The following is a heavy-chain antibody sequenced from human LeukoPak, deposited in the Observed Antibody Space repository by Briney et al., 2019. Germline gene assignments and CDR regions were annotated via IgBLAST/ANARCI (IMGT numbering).Heavy chain of an antibody. CDR2: IYYSGST. V-gene: IGHV4-39*01. CDR1: GGSISSSSYY. Sequence: SETLSLTCTVSGGSISSSSYYWGWLRQPPGKGLEWIGSIYYSGSTYYNPSLKSRVTISVDTSKNQFSLKLSSVTAADTAVYYCARNSRYGSGMIFFDYWGQGTLVTVSS. D-gene: IGHD3-10*01. CDR3: ARNSRYGSGMIFFDY. J-gene: IGHJ4*02.